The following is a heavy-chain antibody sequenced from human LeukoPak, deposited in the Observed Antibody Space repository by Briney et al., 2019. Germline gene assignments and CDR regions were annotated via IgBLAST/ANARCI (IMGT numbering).Heavy chain of an antibody. V-gene: IGHV1-2*04. Sequence: ASVKVSCKASGYTFTGYYMHWVRQAPGQGLEWMGWINPNSGGTNYAQKFQGWVTMTRDTSISTAYMELSRLRSDDTAVYYCARGRVRGVTHDAFDIWGQGTMVTVSS. D-gene: IGHD3-10*01. CDR1: GYTFTGYY. CDR2: INPNSGGT. CDR3: ARGRVRGVTHDAFDI. J-gene: IGHJ3*02.